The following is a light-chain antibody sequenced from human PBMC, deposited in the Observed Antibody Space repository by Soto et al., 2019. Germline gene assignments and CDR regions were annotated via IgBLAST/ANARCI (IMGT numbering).Light chain of an antibody. CDR2: DAS. CDR1: QSISSW. V-gene: IGKV1-5*01. CDR3: QHYNSYSEA. Sequence: DIQMPQSPSTLSASVGDRVTITCRASQSISSWLAWYQQKPGKAPKLLIYDASSLESGVPSRFSGSGSGTEFTLTISSLQPDDFATYYCQHYNSYSEAVGQGTKVDIK. J-gene: IGKJ1*01.